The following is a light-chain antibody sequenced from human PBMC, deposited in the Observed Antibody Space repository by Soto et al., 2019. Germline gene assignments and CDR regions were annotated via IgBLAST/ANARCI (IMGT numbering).Light chain of an antibody. CDR2: DNN. CDR3: QSYDITLSGLV. CDR1: NIGAKV. Sequence: ELTQPPSVSVAPGQTARITCGGNNIGAKVVHWYQQLPGTAPKLLIYDNNNRPSGVPDRFSGSKSDTSASLAITGLQAEDEADYYCQSYDITLSGLVFGGGTKVTVL. V-gene: IGLV1-40*01. J-gene: IGLJ2*01.